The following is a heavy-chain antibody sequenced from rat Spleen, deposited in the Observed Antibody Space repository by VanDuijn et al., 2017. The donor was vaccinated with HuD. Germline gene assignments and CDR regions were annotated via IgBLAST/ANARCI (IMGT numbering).Heavy chain of an antibody. D-gene: IGHD1-1*01. CDR1: GFTFSDYA. CDR2: IIYDGSST. Sequence: EVQLAESGGGLVQPGRSLKLSCAASGFTFSDYAMAWVRQAPKKSLEWVATIIYDGSSTYYRDSVKGRFTLSRDNAKSTLYLQMDSLRSEDTATYYCVRHPDYSNYFDYWGQGVMVTVSS. CDR3: VRHPDYSNYFDY. V-gene: IGHV5-17*01. J-gene: IGHJ2*01.